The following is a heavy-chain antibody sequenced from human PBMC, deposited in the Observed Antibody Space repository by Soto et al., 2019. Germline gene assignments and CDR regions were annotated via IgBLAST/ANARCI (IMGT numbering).Heavy chain of an antibody. D-gene: IGHD2-2*02. V-gene: IGHV5-10-1*01. CDR2: IDPSDSYT. CDR1: GYSFTSYW. CDR3: ARLGHCSSTSCYRGDYYYYGMDV. J-gene: IGHJ6*02. Sequence: SLKISCKGSGYSFTSYWISWVRQMPGKGLEWMGRIDPSDSYTNYSPSFQGHVTISADKSISTAYLQWSSLKASDTAMYYCARLGHCSSTSCYRGDYYYYGMDVWGQGTTVTVSS.